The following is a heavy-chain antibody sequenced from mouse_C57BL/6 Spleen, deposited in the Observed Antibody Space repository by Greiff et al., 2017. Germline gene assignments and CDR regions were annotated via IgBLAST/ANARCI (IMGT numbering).Heavy chain of an antibody. V-gene: IGHV1-64*01. CDR2: IHPNSGST. Sequence: QVQLKQPGAELVKPGASVKLSCKASGYTFTSYWMHWVKQRPGQGLEWIGMIHPNSGSTNYNEKFKSKATLTVDKSSSTAYMQLSSLTSEDSAVYYCARGAGTSYYFDYWGQGTTLTVSS. CDR1: GYTFTSYW. CDR3: ARGAGTSYYFDY. D-gene: IGHD4-1*01. J-gene: IGHJ2*01.